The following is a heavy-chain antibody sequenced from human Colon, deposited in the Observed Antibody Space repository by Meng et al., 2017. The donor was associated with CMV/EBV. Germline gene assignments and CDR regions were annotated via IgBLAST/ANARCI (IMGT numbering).Heavy chain of an antibody. CDR1: GFTFSSKG. V-gene: IGHV3-74*01. Sequence: VPRVWSGGGLFQPGGSLRLSCAASGFTFSSKGMHWVRQGPGKGLVWVSRINTDGSTTYYADSVKGRFTISRDNAKNTLYLQMNSLRAEDTAVYYCASRDYWGQGTLVTVSS. J-gene: IGHJ4*02. CDR2: INTDGSTT. CDR3: ASRDY.